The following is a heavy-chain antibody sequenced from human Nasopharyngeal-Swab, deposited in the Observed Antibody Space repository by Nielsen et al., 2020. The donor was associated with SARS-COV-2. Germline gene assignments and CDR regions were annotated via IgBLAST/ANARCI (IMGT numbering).Heavy chain of an antibody. CDR2: IWYDGSNK. CDR3: ARDVLGDTPTWFDY. D-gene: IGHD3-16*01. V-gene: IGHV3-33*01. J-gene: IGHJ4*02. Sequence: GESLKISCAASGFIFSSHGMHWVRQAPGKGLEWVAVIWYDGSNKYYADSVKGRFTISRDNSKNTLYLQMNSLRAEDTAVYYCARDVLGDTPTWFDYWGQGTLVTVSS. CDR1: GFIFSSHG.